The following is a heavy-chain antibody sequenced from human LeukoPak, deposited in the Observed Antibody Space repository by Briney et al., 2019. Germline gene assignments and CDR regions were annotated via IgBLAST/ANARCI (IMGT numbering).Heavy chain of an antibody. Sequence: SVKVSCKASGGTFSSYAISWVRQAPGQGLEWMGGIIPIFDTANYAQKLQGRVSFTTDESTTTAYMELSGLRSEDTAVYYCTRLLKKVPAAMGAHDAFDIWGQGTMVIVSS. J-gene: IGHJ3*02. CDR2: IIPIFDTA. V-gene: IGHV1-69*05. CDR3: TRLLKKVPAAMGAHDAFDI. CDR1: GGTFSSYA. D-gene: IGHD2-2*01.